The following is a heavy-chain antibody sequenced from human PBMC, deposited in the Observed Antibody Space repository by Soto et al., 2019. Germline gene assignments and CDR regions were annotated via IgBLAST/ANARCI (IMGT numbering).Heavy chain of an antibody. D-gene: IGHD6-19*01. Sequence: GGSLRLSCAASGFTFSNAWMNWVRQAPGKGQEWVGRIKSKTDGGTTDYAAPVKGRFTISRDDSKNTLYLQMNSLKTEDTAVYYCPTDHFQEDSSGWYNYWGQGTLVTVSS. CDR2: IKSKTDGGTT. CDR3: PTDHFQEDSSGWYNY. J-gene: IGHJ4*02. V-gene: IGHV3-15*07. CDR1: GFTFSNAW.